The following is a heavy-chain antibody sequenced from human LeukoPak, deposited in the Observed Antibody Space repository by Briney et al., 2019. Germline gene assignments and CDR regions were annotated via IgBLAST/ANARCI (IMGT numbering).Heavy chain of an antibody. CDR2: IYRGDCDT. V-gene: IGHV5-51*01. CDR1: GYSFTSYW. D-gene: IGHD3-10*01. J-gene: IGHJ5*02. Sequence: GESLQISCKGSGYSFTSYWIGWVRQVPGKGLEWMGIIYRGDCDTRYSASFQGQVTISADKSISTAYLQWSSLKASDTAMYFCARRLVRGNNWFYPCGEGTLVTASS. CDR3: ARRLVRGNNWFYP.